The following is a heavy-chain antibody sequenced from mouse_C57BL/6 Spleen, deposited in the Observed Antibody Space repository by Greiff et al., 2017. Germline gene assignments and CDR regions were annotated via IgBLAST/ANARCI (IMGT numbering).Heavy chain of an antibody. D-gene: IGHD1-1*01. CDR1: GYTFTTYP. CDR3: ARSSYYYGSSYWYFDV. CDR2: FHPYNDDT. V-gene: IGHV1-47*01. Sequence: QVQLKESGAELVKPGASVKMSCKASGYTFTTYPIEWMKQNHGKSLEWIGNFHPYNDDTKYNEKFKGKATLTVEKSSSTVYLELSRLTSDDSAVYYCARSSYYYGSSYWYFDVWGTGTTVTVSS. J-gene: IGHJ1*03.